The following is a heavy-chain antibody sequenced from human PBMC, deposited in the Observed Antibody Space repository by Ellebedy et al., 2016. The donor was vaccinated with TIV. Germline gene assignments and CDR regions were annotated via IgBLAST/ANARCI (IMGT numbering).Heavy chain of an antibody. CDR2: ISGSGGST. D-gene: IGHD3-3*01. CDR3: AKDTYYDFWSGHYNFDY. CDR1: GLTFSTYA. V-gene: IGHV3-23*01. Sequence: GESLKISCAASGLTFSTYAMSWVRQAPGKGLEWVSGISGSGGSTYYADSVKGRFTISRDNSKNTMYLQMNSLRAEDTAVYYCAKDTYYDFWSGHYNFDYWGQGTLGIVSS. J-gene: IGHJ4*02.